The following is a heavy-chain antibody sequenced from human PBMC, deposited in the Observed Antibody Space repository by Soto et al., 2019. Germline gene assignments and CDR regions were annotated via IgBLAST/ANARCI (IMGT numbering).Heavy chain of an antibody. CDR1: GYTFASYY. D-gene: IGHD1-1*01. CDR2: INPSGGST. Sequence: RASVKVSCKASGYTFASYYMHWVRQAPGQGLEWMGIINPSGGSTSYAQKFQGRVTMTRDTSTSTVYMELSSLRSEDTAVYYCAKDYNTKTPVDYWGQGTLVTVSS. CDR3: AKDYNTKTPVDY. J-gene: IGHJ4*02. V-gene: IGHV1-46*01.